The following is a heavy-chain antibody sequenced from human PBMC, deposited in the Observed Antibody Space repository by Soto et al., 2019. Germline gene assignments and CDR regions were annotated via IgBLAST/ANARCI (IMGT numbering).Heavy chain of an antibody. Sequence: GGALRLSCAAVGFTFSSFGIHWVRQTPGKGLEWVAVIWYDGSYKYYADSVKGRFTISRDNSKNTLSLQLNSLRAEDTAVYYCARDGIFYDFWSGYFDYWGQGTLVTVSS. J-gene: IGHJ4*02. CDR3: ARDGIFYDFWSGYFDY. CDR1: GFTFSSFG. V-gene: IGHV3-33*08. D-gene: IGHD3-3*01. CDR2: IWYDGSYK.